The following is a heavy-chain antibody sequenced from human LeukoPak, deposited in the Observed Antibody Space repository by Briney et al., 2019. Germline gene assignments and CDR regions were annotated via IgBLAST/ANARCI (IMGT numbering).Heavy chain of an antibody. CDR2: INYTGRT. D-gene: IGHD6-19*01. V-gene: IGHV4-34*01. Sequence: SETLSLTCVVYIESFNDYHWTWIRQPPGKGLEWMGQINYTGRTNYNPSLKSRATISMDTTKNQFSLRLTSVIAADTALYYCVRQIGAGAFDLWGRDRVVTVSS. CDR3: VRQIGAGAFDL. CDR1: IESFNDYH. J-gene: IGHJ2*01.